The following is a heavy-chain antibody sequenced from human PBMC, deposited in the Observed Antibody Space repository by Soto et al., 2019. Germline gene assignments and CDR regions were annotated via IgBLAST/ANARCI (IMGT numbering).Heavy chain of an antibody. CDR3: ARLLGYGVFDGYDI. Sequence: GGSLRLSCAASGFTFSTYAMSWVRQAPGKGLEWVSAISGSGDNTYYADSVKGRFTISRDNSINTLYLQMNILRTEDTAVYYCARLLGYGVFDGYDIWGQGAMVTVSS. J-gene: IGHJ3*02. V-gene: IGHV3-23*01. CDR2: ISGSGDNT. D-gene: IGHD5-18*01. CDR1: GFTFSTYA.